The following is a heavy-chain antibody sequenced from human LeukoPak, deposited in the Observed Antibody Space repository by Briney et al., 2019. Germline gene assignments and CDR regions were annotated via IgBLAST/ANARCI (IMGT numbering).Heavy chain of an antibody. CDR2: IRYDGSNK. CDR3: AKDSYGDYEGYYSDY. V-gene: IGHV3-30*02. D-gene: IGHD4-17*01. J-gene: IGHJ4*02. CDR1: GFTFSSYG. Sequence: GGSLRLSCAASGFTFSSYGMHWVRQAPGKGLEWVAFIRYDGSNKYYADSVKGRFTISRDNSKNTLYLQMNSLRAEDTAVYYCAKDSYGDYEGYYSDYWGQGTLVTVSS.